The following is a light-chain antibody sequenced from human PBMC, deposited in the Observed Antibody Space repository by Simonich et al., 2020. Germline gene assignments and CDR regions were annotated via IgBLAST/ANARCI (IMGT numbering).Light chain of an antibody. J-gene: IGLJ3*02. CDR3: CSYAGSYTLV. CDR2: SNS. V-gene: IGLV1-40*01. Sequence: QSVLTQPPSVSWAPGPRVTISCIGNSSNIGAGYDVQWYQQLPGTAPKLLIYSNSNRPSGVPDRFSGSKSGTSASLAISGLQAEDEADYYCCSYAGSYTLVFGGGTKLTVL. CDR1: SSNIGAGYD.